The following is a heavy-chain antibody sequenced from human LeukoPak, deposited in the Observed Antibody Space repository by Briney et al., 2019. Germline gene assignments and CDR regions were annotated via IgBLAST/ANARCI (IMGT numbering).Heavy chain of an antibody. V-gene: IGHV3-30*18. CDR2: ISYDGSNK. CDR3: AKDRDYGDYEFDY. Sequence: GGSLRLSCAASGVTFSSYGMRWVRQAPGKGLEWVAVISYDGSNKYYADSVKGRFTISRDNSKNTLYLQMNSLRAEDTAVYYCAKDRDYGDYEFDYWGQGTLVTVSS. CDR1: GVTFSSYG. J-gene: IGHJ4*02. D-gene: IGHD4-17*01.